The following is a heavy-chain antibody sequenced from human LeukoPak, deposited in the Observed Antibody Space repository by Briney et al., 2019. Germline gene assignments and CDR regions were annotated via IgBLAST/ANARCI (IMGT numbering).Heavy chain of an antibody. CDR2: IYSSGTT. CDR3: ARKCGGDCLDY. CDR1: GGSISGYY. V-gene: IGHV4-59*01. Sequence: PSETLSLTCTVSGGSISGYYWSWIRQPPGKGLEWIGYIYSSGTTNYNPSLKSQITISLDTSKNQFSLKLSSVTAADTAVYYCARKCGGDCLDYWGQGTLVTVSS. D-gene: IGHD2-21*02. J-gene: IGHJ4*02.